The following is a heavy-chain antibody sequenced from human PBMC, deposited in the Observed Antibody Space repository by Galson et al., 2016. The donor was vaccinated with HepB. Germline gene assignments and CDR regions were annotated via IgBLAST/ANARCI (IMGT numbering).Heavy chain of an antibody. CDR2: ISWNSGTI. V-gene: IGHV3-9*01. CDR3: AKDVVRGGFPYVMDV. Sequence: RLSCAGSGFTFDDYAIYWVRQPPGKGLEWVSGISWNSGTIGYAGSVKGRFTISRDNAKNTVYLEMNSLRNEDTALYYCAKDVVRGGFPYVMDVWGQGTTVVVSS. J-gene: IGHJ6*02. CDR1: GFTFDDYA. D-gene: IGHD3-10*01.